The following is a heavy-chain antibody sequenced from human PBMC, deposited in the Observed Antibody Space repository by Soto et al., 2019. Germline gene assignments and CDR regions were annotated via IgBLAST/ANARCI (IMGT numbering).Heavy chain of an antibody. Sequence: GGSLRLSCAASGFTFSSYAMSWVRQAPGKGLEWVSAISGSGGSTYYADSVKGRFTISRDNSKNMLYLQMNSLRAEDTAVYYYAPFPLAAAGNTEDYYYYYMDVWGKGTTVTVSS. J-gene: IGHJ6*03. D-gene: IGHD6-13*01. CDR1: GFTFSSYA. CDR3: APFPLAAAGNTEDYYYYYMDV. V-gene: IGHV3-23*01. CDR2: ISGSGGST.